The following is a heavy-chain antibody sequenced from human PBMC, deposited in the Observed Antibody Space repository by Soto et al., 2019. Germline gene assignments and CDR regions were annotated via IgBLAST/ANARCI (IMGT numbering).Heavy chain of an antibody. CDR2: IYYSGST. Sequence: SVTLSLTCTVSGSSISSGGYYWSCIRQHPGKGLEWIGYIYYSGSTYYNPSLKSRVTISVDTYKNQFSLKMSSVTAADTAVYYCARDSGGERCGCWGQGTLVAVSS. J-gene: IGHJ4*02. CDR3: ARDSGGERCGC. D-gene: IGHD6-19*01. V-gene: IGHV4-31*03. CDR1: GSSISSGGYY.